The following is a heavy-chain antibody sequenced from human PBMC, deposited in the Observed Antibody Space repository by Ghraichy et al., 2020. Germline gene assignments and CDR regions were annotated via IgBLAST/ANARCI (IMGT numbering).Heavy chain of an antibody. CDR1: GGSFSGYY. J-gene: IGHJ5*02. CDR2: INHSGST. D-gene: IGHD3-10*01. V-gene: IGHV4-34*01. Sequence: SETLSLTCAVYGGSFSGYYWSWIRQPPGKGLEWIGEINHSGSTNYNPSLKSRVTISVDTSKNQFSLKLSSVTAADTAVYYCARGRRYGSGGRWFDPWGQGTLVTVSS. CDR3: ARGRRYGSGGRWFDP.